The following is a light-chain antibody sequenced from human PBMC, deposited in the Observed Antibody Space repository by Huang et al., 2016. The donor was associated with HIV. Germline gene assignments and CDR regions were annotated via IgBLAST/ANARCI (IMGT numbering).Light chain of an antibody. CDR1: QVIRND. Sequence: IQMTQSPSSLSASVGDRVTITCRASQVIRNDLGWYQQKPGKAPRVLIYSASTLQSGVPSRCSGSGSGTNFTLTISSLQSEDFATYYCLHDFTYPYSFGQGTKLEIK. CDR3: LHDFTYPYS. J-gene: IGKJ2*03. V-gene: IGKV1-6*01. CDR2: SAS.